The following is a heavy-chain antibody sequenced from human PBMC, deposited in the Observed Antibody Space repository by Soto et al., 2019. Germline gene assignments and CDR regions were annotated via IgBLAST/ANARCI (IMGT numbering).Heavy chain of an antibody. V-gene: IGHV6-1*01. CDR1: GDSVSSESAA. Sequence: PAQTLSLTCAISGDSVSSESAAWNWFRQSPSRGLEWLGRTYYRSKWYNDYAVSVKSRITINPDTSNNQFSLQLNSVTPDDTAVYYCARSGYRAFDIWGLGTMVTVSS. CDR3: ARSGYRAFDI. D-gene: IGHD6-13*01. CDR2: TYYRSKWYN. J-gene: IGHJ3*02.